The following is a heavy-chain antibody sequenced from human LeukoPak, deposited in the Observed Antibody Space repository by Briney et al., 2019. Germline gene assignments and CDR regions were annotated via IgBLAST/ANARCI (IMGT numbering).Heavy chain of an antibody. CDR3: ARMYSSSWLDLGNWFDP. D-gene: IGHD6-13*01. Sequence: GGSLRLSCAASGFTFSSYSMNWVRQAPGKGLEWVSYISSSSSTIYYADSVKGRFTISRDNSKNTLYLQMNSLRAEDTAVYYCARMYSSSWLDLGNWFDPWGQGPRSPSPQ. CDR1: GFTFSSYS. V-gene: IGHV3-48*01. J-gene: IGHJ5*02. CDR2: ISSSSSTI.